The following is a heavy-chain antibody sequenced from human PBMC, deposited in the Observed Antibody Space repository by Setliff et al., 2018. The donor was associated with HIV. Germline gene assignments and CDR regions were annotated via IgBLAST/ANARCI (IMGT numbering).Heavy chain of an antibody. D-gene: IGHD3-10*01. Sequence: SVKVSCKASGGTFNRHAISWLRQAPGQGLEWMGGTNPILGSANYAQKFQGRVTITTDESTSTAYMELSSLRSDDTAVYFCARDLAESAFIMIRGAGWFDPWGRGTLVTVSS. V-gene: IGHV1-69*05. J-gene: IGHJ5*02. CDR1: GGTFNRHA. CDR3: ARDLAESAFIMIRGAGWFDP. CDR2: TNPILGSA.